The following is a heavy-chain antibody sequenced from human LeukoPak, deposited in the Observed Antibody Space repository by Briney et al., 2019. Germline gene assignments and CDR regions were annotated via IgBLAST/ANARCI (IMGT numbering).Heavy chain of an antibody. Sequence: ASVKVSCKASGYTFTGYYMHWVRQAPGQGLEWMGWINPNSGGTNYAQKFQGRVTMTRDTSISTAYMELSRLRSDDTAVYYCARDRYSGNYWDYWGQGTLVTVSS. V-gene: IGHV1-2*02. CDR1: GYTFTGYY. CDR2: INPNSGGT. CDR3: ARDRYSGNYWDY. D-gene: IGHD1-26*01. J-gene: IGHJ4*02.